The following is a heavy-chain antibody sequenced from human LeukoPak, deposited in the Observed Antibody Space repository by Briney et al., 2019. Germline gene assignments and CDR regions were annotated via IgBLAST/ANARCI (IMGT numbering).Heavy chain of an antibody. CDR2: MNPNSGNT. CDR1: GYTFISYD. V-gene: IGHV1-8*01. J-gene: IGHJ6*02. D-gene: IGHD3-3*01. CDR3: ARVNPYDFWSGGMDV. Sequence: GASVKVSCKASGYTFISYDINWVRQAPAQGLEWMGWMNPNSGNTGYAQKFQGRVTMTRNTSISTAYMELSSLRSEDTAVYYCARVNPYDFWSGGMDVWGQGTTVTVSS.